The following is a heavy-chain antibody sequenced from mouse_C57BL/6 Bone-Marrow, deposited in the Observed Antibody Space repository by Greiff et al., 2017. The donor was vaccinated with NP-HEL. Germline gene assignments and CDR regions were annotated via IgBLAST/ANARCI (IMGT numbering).Heavy chain of an antibody. J-gene: IGHJ2*01. CDR3: ARTYYSNYFDY. CDR1: GYTFTSYW. V-gene: IGHV1-69*01. CDR2: IDPSDSYT. Sequence: QVQLKQPGAELVMPGASVKLSCKASGYTFTSYWMHWVKQRPGQGLEWIGEIDPSDSYTNYNQKFKGKSTLTVDKSSSTAYMQLSSLTSEDSAVYYCARTYYSNYFDYWGQGTTLTVSS. D-gene: IGHD2-5*01.